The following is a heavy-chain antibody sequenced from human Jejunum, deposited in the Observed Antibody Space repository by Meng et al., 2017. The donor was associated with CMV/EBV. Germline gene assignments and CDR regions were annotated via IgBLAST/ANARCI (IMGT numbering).Heavy chain of an antibody. V-gene: IGHV1-2*02. CDR2: INHSTGGT. CDR1: DSTFTDYY. J-gene: IGHJ4*02. CDR3: AKDGGSYLDYYFDY. Sequence: SDSTFTDYYMHWVRQAPGQGLGWMGWINHSTGGTNYAQKFQGRVTMTRDTSTNTAYMELTRLRSNDTALYYCAKDGGSYLDYYFDYWGQGTLVTVSS. D-gene: IGHD1-26*01.